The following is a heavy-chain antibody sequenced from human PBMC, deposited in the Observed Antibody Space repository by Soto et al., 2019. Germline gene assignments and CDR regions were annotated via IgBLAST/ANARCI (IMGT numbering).Heavy chain of an antibody. CDR1: GFTFSSSA. V-gene: IGHV1-58*01. J-gene: IGHJ6*02. CDR2: LVVGSDNT. CDR3: AADRFSPSTYCGKAV. D-gene: IGHD3-16*01. Sequence: SVKVSCKASGFTFSSSAVQWVRQARGQRLEWIGWLVVGSDNTLYAPNFRERATVAGDMSTNTAYMELSSLISEDTAVYYCAADRFSPSTYCGKAVWGQGTTVTVSS.